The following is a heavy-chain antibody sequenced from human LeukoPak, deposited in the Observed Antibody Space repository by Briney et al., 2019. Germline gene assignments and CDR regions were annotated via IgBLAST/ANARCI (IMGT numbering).Heavy chain of an antibody. CDR3: ARVRITIFGVVIAAFDI. D-gene: IGHD3-3*01. J-gene: IGHJ3*02. CDR2: INHSGST. Sequence: PSETLSLTCAVYGGSFSGYYWSWIRQPPGKGLEWIGEINHSGSTNYNPSLKSRVTISVDTSKNQFSLKLSSVTAGDTAVYYCARVRITIFGVVIAAFDIWGQGTMVTVSS. V-gene: IGHV4-34*01. CDR1: GGSFSGYY.